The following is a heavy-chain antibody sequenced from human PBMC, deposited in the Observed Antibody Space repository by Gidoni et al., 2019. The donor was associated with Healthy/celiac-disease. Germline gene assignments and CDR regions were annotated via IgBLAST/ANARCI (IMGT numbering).Heavy chain of an antibody. Sequence: EVQLVESGGGLVQPGRSLRLSCAASGFTFDDYAMPWVRQAPGKGLEWVSGISWNSGSIGYADSVKGRFTISRDNAKNSLYLQMNSLRAEDTALYYCAKDLGYSGYDYAFDYWGQGTLVTVSS. D-gene: IGHD5-12*01. CDR1: GFTFDDYA. CDR2: ISWNSGSI. J-gene: IGHJ4*02. V-gene: IGHV3-9*01. CDR3: AKDLGYSGYDYAFDY.